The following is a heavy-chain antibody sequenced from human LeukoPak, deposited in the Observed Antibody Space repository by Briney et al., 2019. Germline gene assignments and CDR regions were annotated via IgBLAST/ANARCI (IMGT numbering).Heavy chain of an antibody. J-gene: IGHJ4*02. Sequence: SVKVSCKASGGTFSSYAISWVRQAPGQGLEWMGGIIPIFGTANYAQKFQGRVTITADESTSTAYMELSSLRSEDTAVYYCARARGRNIVVVPAAIYYFDCWGQGTLVTVSS. D-gene: IGHD2-2*02. CDR3: ARARGRNIVVVPAAIYYFDC. CDR1: GGTFSSYA. CDR2: IIPIFGTA. V-gene: IGHV1-69*01.